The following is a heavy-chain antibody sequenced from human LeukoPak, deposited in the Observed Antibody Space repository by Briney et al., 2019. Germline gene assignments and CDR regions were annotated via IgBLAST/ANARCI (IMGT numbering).Heavy chain of an antibody. V-gene: IGHV3-48*04. CDR3: ARGHGDSSGYYIGTPGDY. J-gene: IGHJ4*02. CDR1: GFTFSSYS. CDR2: ISSSSSTI. Sequence: GGSLRLSCAASGFTFSSYSMNWVRQAPGKGLEWVSYISSSSSTIYYADSVKGRFTISRDNAKNSLYLQMNSLRAEDTAVYYCARGHGDSSGYYIGTPGDYWGQGTLVTVSS. D-gene: IGHD3-22*01.